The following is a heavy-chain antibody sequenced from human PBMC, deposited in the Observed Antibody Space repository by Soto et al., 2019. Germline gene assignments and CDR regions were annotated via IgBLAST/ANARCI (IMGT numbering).Heavy chain of an antibody. CDR1: GYPFTSYY. CDR2: INTSDGST. Sequence: GSGKVSEKSCGYPFTSYYLHWVRQAPGQGLEWMGFINTSDGSTSYPQKFQGRVTMTRDTSTSTVYMEVSSLRSEDTAVYYCAREMYTIRRSPFDYWGQRTMVTVSS. J-gene: IGHJ4*02. D-gene: IGHD6-13*01. CDR3: AREMYTIRRSPFDY. V-gene: IGHV1-46*01.